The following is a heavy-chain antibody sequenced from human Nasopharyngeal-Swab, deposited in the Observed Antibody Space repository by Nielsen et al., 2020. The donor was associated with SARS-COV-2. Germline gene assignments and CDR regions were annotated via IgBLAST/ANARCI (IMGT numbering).Heavy chain of an antibody. Sequence: WIRQPPGKGLEWIGRIYTSGSTNYNPSLKSRVTISVDTSKNQFPLKLSSVTAADTAVYYCTRGGCSSTSCYEIDYWGQGTLVTVSS. D-gene: IGHD2-2*01. CDR2: IYTSGST. CDR3: TRGGCSSTSCYEIDY. J-gene: IGHJ4*02. V-gene: IGHV4-61*02.